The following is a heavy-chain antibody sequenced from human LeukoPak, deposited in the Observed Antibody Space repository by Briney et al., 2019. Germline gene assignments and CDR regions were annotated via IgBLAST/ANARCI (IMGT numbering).Heavy chain of an antibody. V-gene: IGHV3-7*01. D-gene: IGHD3-22*01. Sequence: QPGGSLRLSCAASGFTSSNYWMSWVRQAPGKGLEWVATTKQDGGEKHYVDSVKGRFTISRDNAKNSLFLQMNSLRAEDSAVYYCARSISPHYYDNSGYSFDYWGQGTLVSVSS. CDR1: GFTSSNYW. J-gene: IGHJ4*02. CDR2: TKQDGGEK. CDR3: ARSISPHYYDNSGYSFDY.